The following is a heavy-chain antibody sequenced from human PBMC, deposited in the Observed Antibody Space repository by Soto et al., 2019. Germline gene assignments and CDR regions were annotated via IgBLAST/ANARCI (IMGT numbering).Heavy chain of an antibody. CDR2: INPSGGST. D-gene: IGHD3-22*01. Sequence: ASVKVSCKASGYTFTSYYMYWVRQAPGQGLEWMGIINPSGGSTSYAQKFQGRVTMTRDTSTSTVYMELSSLRSEDTAVYYCAREGITMIVVASYGMDVWGQGTTVTVSS. CDR3: AREGITMIVVASYGMDV. CDR1: GYTFTSYY. V-gene: IGHV1-46*01. J-gene: IGHJ6*02.